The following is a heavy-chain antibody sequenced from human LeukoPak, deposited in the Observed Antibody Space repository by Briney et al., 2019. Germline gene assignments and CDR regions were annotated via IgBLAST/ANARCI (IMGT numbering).Heavy chain of an antibody. CDR3: ARDRTYYYDSSGYYYPTY. D-gene: IGHD3-22*01. J-gene: IGHJ4*02. V-gene: IGHV3-33*01. CDR2: IWYDGSNK. Sequence: PGRSLRLSCAASGFTFSSYGMHWVRQAPGKGLEWGAVIWYDGSNKYYADSVKGRFTISRDNSKNTLYLQMNRLRAEATAVYYCARDRTYYYDSSGYYYPTYWGQGTLVTVSS. CDR1: GFTFSSYG.